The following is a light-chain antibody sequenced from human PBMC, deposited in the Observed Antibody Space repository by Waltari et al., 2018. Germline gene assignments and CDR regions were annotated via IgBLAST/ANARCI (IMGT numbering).Light chain of an antibody. V-gene: IGKV1-39*01. CDR2: TAS. CDR1: QSISSY. Sequence: DIQMTQSPSSLSASVGDRVTITCRASQSISSYLNWYQQKPGKAPKLLIYTASSLQSGVPSRFSGSGSGTDFTLTISSLQPEDFATYFCLHSYNTPFTFGPGTKVDVK. J-gene: IGKJ3*01. CDR3: LHSYNTPFT.